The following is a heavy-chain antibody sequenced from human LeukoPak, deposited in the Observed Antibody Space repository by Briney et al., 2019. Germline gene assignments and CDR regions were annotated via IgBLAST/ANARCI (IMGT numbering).Heavy chain of an antibody. CDR3: ARAPIVVVPAAEKNYYYYYMDV. Sequence: SETLSLTCAVYGGSFSGYYWSWIRQPPGKGLEWIGQINHVGSTKYNPSLKSRVTISVDTSKSQFSLKLNSVTAADTAVYYCARAPIVVVPAAEKNYYYYYMDVWGKGTTVTVSS. CDR1: GGSFSGYY. J-gene: IGHJ6*03. CDR2: INHVGST. V-gene: IGHV4-34*01. D-gene: IGHD2-2*01.